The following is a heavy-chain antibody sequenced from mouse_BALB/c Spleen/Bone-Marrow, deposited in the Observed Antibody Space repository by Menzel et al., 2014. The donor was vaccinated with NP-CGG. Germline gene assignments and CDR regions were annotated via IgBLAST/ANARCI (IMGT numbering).Heavy chain of an antibody. CDR2: ISGGTSTI. CDR1: GFTFRSFG. D-gene: IGHD2-3*01. V-gene: IGHV5-17*02. CDR3: VRGGYYVPSYFDY. Sequence: EVKLQESGGGLVQPGGSRKLSCAASGFTFRSFGMHWARQAPEKGLEWVAYISGGTSTIYYADTVKGRFTISRDNPNNTLFLQMTSLRSEDTAMYYCVRGGYYVPSYFDYWGQGTTLTVSS. J-gene: IGHJ2*01.